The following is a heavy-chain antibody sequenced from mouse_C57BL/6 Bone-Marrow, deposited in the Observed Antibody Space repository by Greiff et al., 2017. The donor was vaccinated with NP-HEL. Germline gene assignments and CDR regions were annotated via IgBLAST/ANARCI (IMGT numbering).Heavy chain of an antibody. D-gene: IGHD2-2*01. CDR1: GYTFTSYW. J-gene: IGHJ4*01. V-gene: IGHV1-55*01. CDR3: ARENLMVTKYYAMGF. Sequence: VKLQQPGAELVKPGASVKMSCKASGYTFTSYWITWVKQRPGQGLEWIGDIYPGSGSTNYNEKFKSKATLTVDTSSSTAYMQLSSLTSEDSAVYYCARENLMVTKYYAMGFWGQGTSVTVSS. CDR2: IYPGSGST.